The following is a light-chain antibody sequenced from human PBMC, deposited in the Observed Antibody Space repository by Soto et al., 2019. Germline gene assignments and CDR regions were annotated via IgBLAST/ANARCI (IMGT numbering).Light chain of an antibody. Sequence: ELVLTPSPGTLSLSPGERATLSCRASQSVTSNSLAWYQQTPGKAPRLLIYVAFNMARGIPDRFSGSGSGTDFTLTISRLQPDDLAVYYCQQYARLPRTFGQGTKVDIK. CDR3: QQYARLPRT. J-gene: IGKJ1*01. V-gene: IGKV3-20*01. CDR2: VAF. CDR1: QSVTSNS.